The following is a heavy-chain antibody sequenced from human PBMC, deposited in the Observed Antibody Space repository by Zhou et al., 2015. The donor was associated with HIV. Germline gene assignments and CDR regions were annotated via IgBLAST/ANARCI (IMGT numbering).Heavy chain of an antibody. CDR2: IIPIFGTA. Sequence: LLQSGPEVRKPGSSVKVSCKASGGTFSGSDLSWVRQAPGQGLEWMGGIIPIFGTANYAQKFQGRVTITADESTSTAYMELSSLRSEDTAVYYCARERGAGVVLLTYYFDYWGQGTLVTVSS. J-gene: IGHJ4*02. D-gene: IGHD4/OR15-4a*01. CDR1: GGTFSGSD. CDR3: ARERGAGVVLLTYYFDY. V-gene: IGHV1-69*01.